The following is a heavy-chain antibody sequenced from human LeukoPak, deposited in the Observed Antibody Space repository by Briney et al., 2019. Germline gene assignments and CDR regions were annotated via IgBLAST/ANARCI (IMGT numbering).Heavy chain of an antibody. CDR1: GFTFSSYA. CDR3: TKASATVWPNSFDS. J-gene: IGHJ4*02. CDR2: ISGSGGGT. D-gene: IGHD6-25*01. V-gene: IGHV3-23*01. Sequence: GGSLRLSCAASGFTFSSYAMSWVRHTSGKGLQWLSAISGSGGGTNYADSVKGRFTISRDNSKNILYLQMNSLGAEDTAIYYCTKASATVWPNSFDSWGQGTLVTVSS.